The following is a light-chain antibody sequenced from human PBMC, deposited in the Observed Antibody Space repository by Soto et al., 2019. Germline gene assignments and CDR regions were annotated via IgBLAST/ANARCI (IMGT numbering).Light chain of an antibody. V-gene: IGKV3-15*01. CDR1: RSVSSN. CDR3: QQYNNWPIT. J-gene: IGKJ4*01. CDR2: GAS. Sequence: EIVMTQSPATLSVSPGERATLSCRASRSVSSNLAWYQQKPGQAPRLLIYGASARATGIPARFRGSGSGTDFTLTISSLQSEDFAVYYCQQYNNWPITFGGGTKVDIK.